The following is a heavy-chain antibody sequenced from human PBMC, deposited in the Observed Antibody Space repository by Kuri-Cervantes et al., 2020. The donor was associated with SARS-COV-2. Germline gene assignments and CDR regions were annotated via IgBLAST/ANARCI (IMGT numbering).Heavy chain of an antibody. Sequence: GGSLRLSCAASGFTFSSYAMTWVRQAPGKGLEWVSVVSASGDFTYFADSVKGRFTISRDNSKNTLYLQMNSLRAEDTALYYCAARRWLGVPIAPVELYIHVWGQGTLVTVSS. J-gene: IGHJ1*01. CDR1: GFTFSSYA. CDR3: AARRWLGVPIAPVELYIHV. V-gene: IGHV3-23*01. CDR2: VSASGDFT. D-gene: IGHD6-19*01.